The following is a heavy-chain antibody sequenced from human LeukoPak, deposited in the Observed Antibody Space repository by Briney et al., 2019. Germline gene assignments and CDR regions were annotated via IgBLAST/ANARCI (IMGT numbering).Heavy chain of an antibody. Sequence: PSETLSLTCTVSGGSISSGGYYWSWIRQHPGTGLEWIGYIYYSGSTYYNPSLKSRVTISVDTSKNQFSLKLSSVTAADTAVYYCASSGLELHFDYWGQGTLVTVSS. D-gene: IGHD1-7*01. CDR1: GGSISSGGYY. V-gene: IGHV4-31*03. CDR3: ASSGLELHFDY. CDR2: IYYSGST. J-gene: IGHJ4*02.